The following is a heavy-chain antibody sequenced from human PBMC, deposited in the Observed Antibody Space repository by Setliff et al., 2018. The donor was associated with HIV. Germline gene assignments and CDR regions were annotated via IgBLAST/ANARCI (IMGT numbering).Heavy chain of an antibody. J-gene: IGHJ4*02. CDR1: GGSFSGYY. Sequence: KPSETLSLTCAVYGGSFSGYYWSWIRQPPGKGLEWIGEINHSGSTNYNPSLKSRVTISIDTSKNQFSLKLNSVTAADTAVYYCDANYYDSSGYNDYWGQGTLVTVSS. CDR2: INHSGST. D-gene: IGHD3-22*01. CDR3: DANYYDSSGYNDY. V-gene: IGHV4-34*01.